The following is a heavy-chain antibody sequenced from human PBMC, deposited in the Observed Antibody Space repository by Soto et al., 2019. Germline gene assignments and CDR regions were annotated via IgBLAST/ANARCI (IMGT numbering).Heavy chain of an antibody. V-gene: IGHV3-30*18. J-gene: IGHJ6*02. CDR3: AKDDFGMDV. CDR2: ISYDGSNK. Sequence: GGSLRLSCAASGFTFSNYDMHWVRQAPGKGLEWVVVISYDGSNKYYADSVKGRFTISRDNSKNTLYLQMNSLRAEDTAVYYCAKDDFGMDVWGQGTTVTVSS. CDR1: GFTFSNYD.